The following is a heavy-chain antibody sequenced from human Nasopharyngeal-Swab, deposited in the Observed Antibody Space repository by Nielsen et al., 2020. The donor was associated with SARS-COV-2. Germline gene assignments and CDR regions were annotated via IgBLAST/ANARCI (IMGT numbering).Heavy chain of an antibody. D-gene: IGHD6-13*01. J-gene: IGHJ4*02. CDR3: ARPRPPAGGHEAADY. CDR2: TSGSGNTK. CDR1: GFTFSDYY. V-gene: IGHV3-11*04. Sequence: GGSLRLSCAASGFTFSDYYMSWIRQAPGKGLEWISFTSGSGNTKYYADSVKGRFTISRDNAKNSLYLQMNSLRADDTAVYYCARPRPPAGGHEAADYWGQGTLVTVSS.